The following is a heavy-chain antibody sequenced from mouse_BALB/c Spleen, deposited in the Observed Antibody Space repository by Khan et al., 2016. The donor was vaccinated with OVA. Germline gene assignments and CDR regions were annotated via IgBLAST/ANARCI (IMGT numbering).Heavy chain of an antibody. Sequence: EVQLVESGGGLMQPKGSLKLSCAASGFTFNTFAMNWVRQAPGKGLEWVARIRSKSNNSATYYADSVKDRLTISRDDSQSMLYLQMNNLKTDDTAMYYCVRPSYDGYYEWFAYWGQGTLVTVSA. CDR1: GFTFNTFA. J-gene: IGHJ3*01. CDR2: IRSKSNNSAT. CDR3: VRPSYDGYYEWFAY. D-gene: IGHD2-3*01. V-gene: IGHV10-1*02.